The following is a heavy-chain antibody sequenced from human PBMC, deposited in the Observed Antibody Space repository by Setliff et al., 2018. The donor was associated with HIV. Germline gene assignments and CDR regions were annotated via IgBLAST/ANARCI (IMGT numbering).Heavy chain of an antibody. CDR1: GYTFLNYG. Sequence: ASVKVSCKASGYTFLNYGISWVRQTPGRGLEWMAWINVGNGNTKTARKFQDRVTMTIDTSASTAYMELRSLTSDDTAMYYCSRDRSATWTPTTYWGQGTLVTVSS. V-gene: IGHV1-18*01. CDR3: SRDRSATWTPTTY. J-gene: IGHJ4*02. D-gene: IGHD6-25*01. CDR2: INVGNGNT.